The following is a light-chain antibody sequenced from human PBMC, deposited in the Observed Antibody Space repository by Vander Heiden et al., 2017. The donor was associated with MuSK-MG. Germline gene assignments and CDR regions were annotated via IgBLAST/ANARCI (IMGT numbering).Light chain of an antibody. CDR2: GAS. CDR3: QQYNNWPYT. J-gene: IGKJ2*01. V-gene: IGKV3-15*01. Sequence: EIVMTQSPATLSVSPGERATLSCRASQSVNSNLAWYQQQPGQAPRLLIFGASSRAAGFPARFSGSGSGTEFTLTISSLQSEDFAVYYCQQYNNWPYTFGQGTKLEIK. CDR1: QSVNSN.